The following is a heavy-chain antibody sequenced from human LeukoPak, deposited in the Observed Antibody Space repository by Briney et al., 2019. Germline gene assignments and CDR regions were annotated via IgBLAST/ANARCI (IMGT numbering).Heavy chain of an antibody. D-gene: IGHD6-6*01. Sequence: SETLSLTCTVSGGSISSYYWCWIRQPPGKGLEWIGYIYYSGSTNYNPSLKSRVTISVDTSKNQLSLKLSSVTAADTAVYYCARGLGYSSSSLWGYWGQGTLVTVSS. CDR3: ARGLGYSSSSLWGY. CDR1: GGSISSYY. V-gene: IGHV4-59*12. CDR2: IYYSGST. J-gene: IGHJ4*02.